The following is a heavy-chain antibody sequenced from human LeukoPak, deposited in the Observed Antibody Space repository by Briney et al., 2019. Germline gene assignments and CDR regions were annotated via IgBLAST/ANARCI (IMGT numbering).Heavy chain of an antibody. CDR2: IFYSGST. J-gene: IGHJ4*02. CDR3: ARQQQQLAASLDC. D-gene: IGHD6-13*01. V-gene: IGHV4-39*01. CDR1: GGSISSNIYY. Sequence: PSETLSLTCTVSGGSISSNIYYWGWIRQPPGKGLEWIGNIFYSGSTYYSPSLKSRVSISVDTSKNQFSLKLSSVTATDTAVYYCARQQQQLAASLDCWGLGTLVTVSS.